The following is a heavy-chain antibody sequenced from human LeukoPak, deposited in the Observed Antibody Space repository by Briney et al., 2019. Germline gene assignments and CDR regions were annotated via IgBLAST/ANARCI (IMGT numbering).Heavy chain of an antibody. CDR1: GGSISSYY. Sequence: SETLSLTCTVSGGSISSYYWSWIRQPPGKGLEWIGYIYYSGSTNYNPSLKSRVTISVDTSKNQFSLKLSSVTAADTAVYYCARDSDYGGNPLGYWGQGTLVTVSS. V-gene: IGHV4-59*01. CDR3: ARDSDYGGNPLGY. J-gene: IGHJ4*02. D-gene: IGHD4-23*01. CDR2: IYYSGST.